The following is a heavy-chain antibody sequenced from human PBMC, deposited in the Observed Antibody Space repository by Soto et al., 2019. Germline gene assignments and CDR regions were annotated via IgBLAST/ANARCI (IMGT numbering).Heavy chain of an antibody. V-gene: IGHV4-31*03. CDR3: ARDLTDYFGSGNSYGTAGYGMDV. CDR1: GGSVSSGGHY. D-gene: IGHD3-10*01. CDR2: IYYSGNT. Sequence: SETLSLTCTVSGGSVSSGGHYWSWIRQHPGKGLEWIGYIYYSGNTYYNPSLKSRITISVDTSKNQLSLKLSSVTAADTAVYYCARDLTDYFGSGNSYGTAGYGMDVWGQGTTVNVSS. J-gene: IGHJ6*02.